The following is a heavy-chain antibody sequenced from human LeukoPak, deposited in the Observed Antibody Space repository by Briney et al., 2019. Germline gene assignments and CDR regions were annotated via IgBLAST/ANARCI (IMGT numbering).Heavy chain of an antibody. J-gene: IGHJ4*02. V-gene: IGHV4-4*07. CDR1: GGSTNSYY. CDR2: IYSSGST. Sequence: PSETLSLTCSVSGGSTNSYYWSWIRQSGGKGLEWIGRIYSSGSTVYNPSLNSRLTMSIDTSKNQFSLTLKSVAATDTAVYYCARVKASSTSWTFDQWGQGTLVTVSS. CDR3: ARVKASSTSWTFDQ. D-gene: IGHD2-2*01.